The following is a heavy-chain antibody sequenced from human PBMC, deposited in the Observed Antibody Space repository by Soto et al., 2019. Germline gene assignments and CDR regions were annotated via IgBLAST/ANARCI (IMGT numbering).Heavy chain of an antibody. CDR1: GGTFSSYA. V-gene: IGHV1-69*13. CDR2: IIPIFGTA. CDR3: ARDGFRDGYNYYFDC. Sequence: GASVKVSCKASGGTFSSYAISWVRQAPGQGLEWMGGIIPIFGTANYAQKFQGRVTISADESTSTVYMELSSLRSEDTAVYYCARDGFRDGYNYYFDCWGQGTLVTVSS. J-gene: IGHJ4*02. D-gene: IGHD5-12*01.